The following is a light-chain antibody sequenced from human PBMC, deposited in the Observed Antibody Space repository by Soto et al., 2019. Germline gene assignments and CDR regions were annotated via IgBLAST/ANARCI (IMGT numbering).Light chain of an antibody. CDR2: RDN. J-gene: IGLJ2*01. CDR3: SAWDDNSDGQV. CDR1: SSDIGTNP. V-gene: IGLV1-44*01. Sequence: QSVLTQPPSASGTPGQRVAISCSGGSSDIGTNPVNWYLHLPPAAPQLLIYRDNQRPSGVPGRFSGSKSGTSASLTISGLHAEDEADYFCSAWDDNSDGQVFGGGTKLTVL.